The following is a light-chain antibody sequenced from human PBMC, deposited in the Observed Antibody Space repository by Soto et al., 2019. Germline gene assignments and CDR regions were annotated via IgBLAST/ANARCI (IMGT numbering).Light chain of an antibody. J-gene: IGKJ5*01. V-gene: IGKV3-11*01. CDR3: QQRSNWLRIT. CDR2: DAS. Sequence: EIVLTQSPATLSLSPVERATLSGRASQSVSSYLAWYQQKPGQAPRLLIYDASNRATGIPARFSGSGSGTDFTLTISSLEPEDFAVYYCQQRSNWLRITFGQGTRLEIK. CDR1: QSVSSY.